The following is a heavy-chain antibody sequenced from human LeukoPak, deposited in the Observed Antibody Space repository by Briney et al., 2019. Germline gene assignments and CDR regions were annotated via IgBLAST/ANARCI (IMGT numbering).Heavy chain of an antibody. Sequence: PGRSLRLSCAASGFTFSSYSMNSVRQAPGQGLEWVSYISSSCMIYYADAVKGRFTISRDNAKNSLYLQMKSLRDEDTAIYYCARDYGDLPARVPYFDYWGQGTLVTVSS. J-gene: IGHJ4*02. V-gene: IGHV3-48*02. D-gene: IGHD4-17*01. CDR1: GFTFSSYS. CDR2: ISSSCMI. CDR3: ARDYGDLPARVPYFDY.